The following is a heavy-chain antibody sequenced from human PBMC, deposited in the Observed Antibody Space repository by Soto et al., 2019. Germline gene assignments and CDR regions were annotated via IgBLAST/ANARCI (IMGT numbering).Heavy chain of an antibody. CDR1: GGTFSSYA. D-gene: IGHD2-15*01. J-gene: IGHJ6*02. V-gene: IGHV1-69*01. CDR3: ASMVVVAATPTYYYYYGMDV. Sequence: QVQLVQSGAEVKKPGSSVKVSCKASGGTFSSYAISWVRQAPGQGLEWMGGIIPIFGTANYAQKFQGRVTSTADESTSTAYMELSSLRSEDTAVYYCASMVVVAATPTYYYYYGMDVWGQGTTVTVSS. CDR2: IIPIFGTA.